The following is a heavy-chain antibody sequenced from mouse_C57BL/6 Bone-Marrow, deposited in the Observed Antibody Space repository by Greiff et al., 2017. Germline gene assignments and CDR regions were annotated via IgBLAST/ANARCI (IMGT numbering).Heavy chain of an antibody. J-gene: IGHJ4*01. V-gene: IGHV1-69*01. CDR2: IDPSDSYT. CDR1: GYTFTGYW. CDR3: ARGIPYYYGSSRYAMDY. Sequence: VQLQQPGAELVMPGASVKLSCKASGYTFTGYWMHWVKRRPGQGLEWIGEIDPSDSYTNYNQKFKGKSTLPVDKSSSTAYMQRSSLTSEDSAVYYCARGIPYYYGSSRYAMDYWGQGTLVTVSS. D-gene: IGHD1-1*01.